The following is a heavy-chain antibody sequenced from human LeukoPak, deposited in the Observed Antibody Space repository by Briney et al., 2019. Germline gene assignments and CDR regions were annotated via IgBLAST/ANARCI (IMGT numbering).Heavy chain of an antibody. CDR3: ARWRTRTMVRGIRNWFDP. J-gene: IGHJ5*02. V-gene: IGHV4-34*01. Sequence: PSETLSLTCAVYGGSFSGYYWSWIRQPPGKGLEWIGEINHSGSTNYNPSLKSRVTISVDTSKNQFSLKLRSVTAADTAVYYCARWRTRTMVRGIRNWFDPWGQGTLVTVSS. CDR1: GGSFSGYY. D-gene: IGHD3-10*01. CDR2: INHSGST.